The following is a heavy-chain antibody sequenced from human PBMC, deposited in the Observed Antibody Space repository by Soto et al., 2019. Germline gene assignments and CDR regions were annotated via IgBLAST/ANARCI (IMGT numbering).Heavy chain of an antibody. Sequence: ASVKVSCKVSGYTLTELSMHWVRQAPGKGLEWMGGFDPEDGETIYAQKFQGRVTMTEDTSTDTAYMELSSLRSEDTAVYYCAKVFGVGHTSDYWGQGTLVTVSS. V-gene: IGHV1-24*01. CDR3: AKVFGVGHTSDY. CDR2: FDPEDGET. J-gene: IGHJ4*02. CDR1: GYTLTELS. D-gene: IGHD3-3*01.